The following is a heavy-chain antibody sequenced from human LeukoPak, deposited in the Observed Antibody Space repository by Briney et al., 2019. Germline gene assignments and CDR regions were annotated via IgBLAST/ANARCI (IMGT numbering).Heavy chain of an antibody. V-gene: IGHV3-30*18. CDR3: AKEEFVVALSAPNY. CDR2: ISYDGGNK. CDR1: GFTFSSHG. J-gene: IGHJ4*02. Sequence: GRSLRLSCAASGFTFSSHGMHWVRQAPGKGLEWVAFISYDGGNKDHADSVRGRFTISRDNSKNTLYLQMNSLRAEDTAVYFCAKEEFVVALSAPNYWGQGTLVTVSA. D-gene: IGHD2-15*01.